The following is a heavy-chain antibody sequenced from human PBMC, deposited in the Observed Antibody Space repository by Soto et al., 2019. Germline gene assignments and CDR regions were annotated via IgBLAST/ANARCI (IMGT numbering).Heavy chain of an antibody. J-gene: IGHJ4*02. CDR3: AGQSYDSSGYYYAY. CDR1: GGSSSSTSYY. V-gene: IGHV4-39*01. Sequence: QLLLQESGPGLVKPSETLSLTCTFSGGSSSSTSYYWGWIRQPPGKGLEWIGSIYSSGNTYYNPSLQSRVTISVDTAKSHLSLKLSSVTAADTAVYYCAGQSYDSSGYYYAYWGQGTLVTVSS. D-gene: IGHD3-22*01. CDR2: IYSSGNT.